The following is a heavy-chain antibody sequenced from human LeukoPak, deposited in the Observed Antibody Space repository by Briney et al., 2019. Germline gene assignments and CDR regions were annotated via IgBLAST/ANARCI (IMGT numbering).Heavy chain of an antibody. CDR3: ARNHNGSGSYYNEAFDI. V-gene: IGHV4-59*08. D-gene: IGHD3-10*01. Sequence: PSETLSLTCTVSGGSISSYYWSWIRQPPGKGLEWIGYIYYSGSTNCNPSLKSRVTISVDTSKNQFSLKLSSVTAADTAVYYCARNHNGSGSYYNEAFDIWGQGTMVTVSS. J-gene: IGHJ3*02. CDR2: IYYSGST. CDR1: GGSISSYY.